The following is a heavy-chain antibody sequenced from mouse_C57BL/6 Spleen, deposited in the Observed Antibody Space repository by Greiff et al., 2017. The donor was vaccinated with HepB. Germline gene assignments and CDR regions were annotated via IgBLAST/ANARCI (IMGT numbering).Heavy chain of an antibody. V-gene: IGHV5-17*01. CDR3: ARRYYGSSWYFDV. CDR1: GFTFSDYG. CDR2: ISSGSSTI. J-gene: IGHJ1*03. D-gene: IGHD1-1*01. Sequence: DVKLVESGGGLVKPGGSLKLSCAASGFTFSDYGMHWVRQAPEKGLEWVAYISSGSSTIYYAVTVKGRFTISRDNAKNTLFLQMTSLRSEDTAMYYCARRYYGSSWYFDVWGTGTTVTVSS.